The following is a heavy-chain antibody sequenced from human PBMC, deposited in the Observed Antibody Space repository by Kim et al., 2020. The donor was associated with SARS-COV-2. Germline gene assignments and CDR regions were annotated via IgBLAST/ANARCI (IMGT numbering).Heavy chain of an antibody. Sequence: ASVKVSCKASGYTFTSYAMHWVRQAPGQRLEWMGWINAGNGNTKYSQKFQGRVTITRDTSASTAYMELSSLRSEDTAVYYCARVRFWSAAAGSRPYYFDYWGQGTLVTVSS. V-gene: IGHV1-3*01. CDR1: GYTFTSYA. D-gene: IGHD6-13*01. CDR2: INAGNGNT. J-gene: IGHJ4*02. CDR3: ARVRFWSAAAGSRPYYFDY.